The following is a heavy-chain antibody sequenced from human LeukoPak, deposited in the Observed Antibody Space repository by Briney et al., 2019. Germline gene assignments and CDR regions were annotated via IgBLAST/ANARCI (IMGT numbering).Heavy chain of an antibody. CDR2: IYYSGST. V-gene: IGHV4-39*07. Sequence: SETLSLTYTVSGGSISSSSYYWGWIRQPPGKGLEWIGSIYYSGSTYYNPSLKSRVTISVDTSKNQFSLKLSSVTAADTAVYYCAREGYYYYYMDVWGKGTTVTVSS. CDR1: GGSISSSSYY. J-gene: IGHJ6*03. CDR3: AREGYYYYYMDV.